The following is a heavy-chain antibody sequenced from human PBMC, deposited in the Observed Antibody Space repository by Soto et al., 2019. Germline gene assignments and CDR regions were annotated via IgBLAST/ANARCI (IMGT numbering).Heavy chain of an antibody. Sequence: SETLSLTCTVFGGSISSHYWSWIRQPPGKGLEWIGDISYSGSTNYNPSLKSRVTISLDTSKNQFSLKLNSVTAADTAVYYCAMYYDFWSGLNWFDPWGQGTLVTVSS. CDR1: GGSISSHY. D-gene: IGHD3-3*01. J-gene: IGHJ5*02. CDR2: ISYSGST. CDR3: AMYYDFWSGLNWFDP. V-gene: IGHV4-59*11.